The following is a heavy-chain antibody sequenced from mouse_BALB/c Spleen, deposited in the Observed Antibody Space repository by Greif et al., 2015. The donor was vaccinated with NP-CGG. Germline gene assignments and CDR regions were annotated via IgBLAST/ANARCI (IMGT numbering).Heavy chain of an antibody. Sequence: VQLQQSGPGLVQPSQSLSITCTVSGFSLTSYGVHWVRQSPGKGLEWLGVIWSGGSTDYNAAFISRLSISKDNSKSQVFFKMNSLQANDTAIYYCARKGIYYDYEAMDYWGQGTSVTVSS. J-gene: IGHJ4*01. CDR1: GFSLTSYG. V-gene: IGHV2-2*02. CDR3: ARKGIYYDYEAMDY. D-gene: IGHD2-1*01. CDR2: IWSGGST.